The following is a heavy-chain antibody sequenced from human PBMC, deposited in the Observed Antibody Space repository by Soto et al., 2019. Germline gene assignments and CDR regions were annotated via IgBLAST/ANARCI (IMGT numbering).Heavy chain of an antibody. CDR2: ISGSGGST. V-gene: IGHV3-23*01. CDR3: AKDKVYSSSFKAPFDY. J-gene: IGHJ4*02. D-gene: IGHD6-6*01. Sequence: PGGSLRLSCVVSGFTFSTSWMTWVRQAPGKGLEWVSAISGSGGSTYYADYVKGRFTISRDNSKNTLYLQMNSLRAEDTAVYYCAKDKVYSSSFKAPFDYWGQGTLVTVSS. CDR1: GFTFSTSW.